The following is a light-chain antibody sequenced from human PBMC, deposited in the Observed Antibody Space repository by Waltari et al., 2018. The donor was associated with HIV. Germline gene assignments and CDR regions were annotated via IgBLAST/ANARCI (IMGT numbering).Light chain of an antibody. J-gene: IGKJ3*01. CDR3: QQYNTFSFT. CDR1: HDINTW. V-gene: IGKV1-5*03. Sequence: DIQMIQSPSNLSASVGDAVTINCRASHDINTWLAWYQHKPRQAPKLLLYKASTLESGVSARFSGGGSGTNFTLTIASLQVDDIATYYCQQYNTFSFTFGPGTTV. CDR2: KAS.